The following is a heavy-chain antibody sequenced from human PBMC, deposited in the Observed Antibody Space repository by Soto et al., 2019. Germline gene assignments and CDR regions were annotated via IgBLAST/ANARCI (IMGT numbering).Heavy chain of an antibody. D-gene: IGHD2-21*01. CDR1: GFTLSNIG. J-gene: IGHJ4*02. Sequence: QVQLVESGGGVVQPGTSLRFACAASGFTLSNIGMQWVRQAPGKGLEWVAVISAGGNTKYYADSVKGRFTISRDNSKNTLFLQMNSLRTEDTAVYYCAKESGGERYAAYFDLWGQGPLVTVSA. CDR2: ISAGGNTK. V-gene: IGHV3-30*18. CDR3: AKESGGERYAAYFDL.